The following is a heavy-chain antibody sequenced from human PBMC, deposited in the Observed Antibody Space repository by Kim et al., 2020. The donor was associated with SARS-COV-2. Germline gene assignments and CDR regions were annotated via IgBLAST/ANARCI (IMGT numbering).Heavy chain of an antibody. CDR3: ARVGSSSQNWFDP. CDR2: INHDGST. V-gene: IGHV4-34*01. Sequence: SETLSLTCAVSGGSFTDDSWSWIRQSPGKGLEWIGQINHDGSTDHSPSLKSRVTISVDTSKGHFSLNLTSMTAADTAIYFFARVGSSSQNWFDPW. CDR1: GGSFTDDS. D-gene: IGHD6-13*01. J-gene: IGHJ5*02.